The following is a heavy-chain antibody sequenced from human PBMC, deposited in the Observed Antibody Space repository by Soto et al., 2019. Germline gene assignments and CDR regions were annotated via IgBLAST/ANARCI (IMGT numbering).Heavy chain of an antibody. CDR2: ISWDSGSR. CDR1: GFTFDDYA. Sequence: EVQLVESGGGLVQPGRSLRLSCAASGFTFDDYAMHWVRQAPGKGLEWVSGISWDSGSRGYADSVKGRFTISRDNAKNAVYLQMNSLSAEDTALYYCVKVVLGGSSWFVGWFDSWGHGNQVTVSS. J-gene: IGHJ5*01. V-gene: IGHV3-9*01. CDR3: VKVVLGGSSWFVGWFDS. D-gene: IGHD6-13*01.